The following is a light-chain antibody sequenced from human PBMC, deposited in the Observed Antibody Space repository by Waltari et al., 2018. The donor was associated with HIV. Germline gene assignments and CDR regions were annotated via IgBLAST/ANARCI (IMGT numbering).Light chain of an antibody. Sequence: SVLTQPPSASGTPGQRVTISCSGSSSNIGSSYVYWYQQLPGTAPKLLIYGNNQRPSGVPDRFSGSKSGTSASLAISGLRSEDEADYYCAVWDDSLSGLYVFGTGTKVTVL. CDR2: GNN. J-gene: IGLJ1*01. V-gene: IGLV1-47*01. CDR3: AVWDDSLSGLYV. CDR1: SSNIGSSY.